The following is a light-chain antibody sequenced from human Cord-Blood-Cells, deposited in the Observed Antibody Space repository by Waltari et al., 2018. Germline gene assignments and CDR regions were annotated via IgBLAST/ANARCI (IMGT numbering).Light chain of an antibody. V-gene: IGLV2-14*01. CDR1: SSDVGGYTY. CDR3: SSYTSSSTYV. CDR2: EVR. J-gene: IGLJ1*01. Sequence: QSALTQPASVSGSPGQSITISCTGTSSDVGGYTYSSCYQPPPGKAPKLTIYEVRKRPSGVSNRFSGSKSGNTASLTIAGLQAEDEADYYCSSYTSSSTYVFGAGTKVTVL.